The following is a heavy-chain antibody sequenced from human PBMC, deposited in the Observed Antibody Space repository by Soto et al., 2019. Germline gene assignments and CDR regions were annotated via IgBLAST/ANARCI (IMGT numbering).Heavy chain of an antibody. CDR2: INANNGNT. Sequence: ASVQVSCKASGYTFTSYYMHWVRQAHGQGLEWMGMINANNGNTSYAQKLQGRVTMTTDTSTSTAYMELRSLRSDDTAVYYCARAGEHDYGDYFDYWGQGTLVTVSS. J-gene: IGHJ4*02. D-gene: IGHD4-17*01. V-gene: IGHV1-46*01. CDR1: GYTFTSYY. CDR3: ARAGEHDYGDYFDY.